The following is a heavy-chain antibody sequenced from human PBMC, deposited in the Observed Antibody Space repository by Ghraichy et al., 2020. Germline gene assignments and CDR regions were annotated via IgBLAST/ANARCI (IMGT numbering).Heavy chain of an antibody. J-gene: IGHJ4*02. CDR2: INHSGST. CDR1: GGSFSGYY. D-gene: IGHD3-10*01. V-gene: IGHV4-34*01. CDR3: ARGRFLLWFGGTPGFDY. Sequence: SETLSLTCAVYGGSFSGYYWSWIRQPPGKGLEWIREINHSGSTNYNPSLKSRVTISVDTSKNQFSLKLSSVTAADTAVYYCARGRFLLWFGGTPGFDYWGQGTLVTVSS.